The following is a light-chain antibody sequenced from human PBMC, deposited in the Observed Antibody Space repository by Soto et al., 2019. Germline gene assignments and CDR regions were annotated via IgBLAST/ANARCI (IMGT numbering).Light chain of an antibody. J-gene: IGKJ1*01. CDR2: GTS. V-gene: IGKV3-20*01. CDR1: QSVSSSY. CDR3: QQYGSSSWT. Sequence: EVVLTQSPGTLSLSPGERATLSCRASQSVSSSYLAWYPQKPGQAPRLLIYGTSSRATGIPDRFSGSGSGTDFTLTISRLEPEDFAVYYCQQYGSSSWTFGQGTKV.